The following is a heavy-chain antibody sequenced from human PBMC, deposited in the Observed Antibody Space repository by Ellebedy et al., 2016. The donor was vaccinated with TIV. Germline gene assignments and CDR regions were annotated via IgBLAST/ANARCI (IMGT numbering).Heavy chain of an antibody. CDR1: GYSISSGYY. J-gene: IGHJ4*02. Sequence: MPSETLSLTCTVSGYSISSGYYWGWIRQPPGKGLEWIESIYHSGSTYYNPSLKSRVTISVDTSKNQFSLKLSSVTAADTAVYYCARDPLYGDYVAGVFDYWGQGTLVTVSS. D-gene: IGHD4-17*01. V-gene: IGHV4-38-2*02. CDR2: IYHSGST. CDR3: ARDPLYGDYVAGVFDY.